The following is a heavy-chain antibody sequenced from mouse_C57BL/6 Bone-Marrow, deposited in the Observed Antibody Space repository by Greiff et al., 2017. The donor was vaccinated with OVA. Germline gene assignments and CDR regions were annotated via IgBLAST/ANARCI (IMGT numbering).Heavy chain of an antibody. Sequence: VQLMESGPGLVAPSQSLSITCTVSGFSLTSYAISWVRQPPGKGLEWLGVIWTGGGTNYNSALKSRLSISKDNSKSQVFLKMNSLQTDDTARYYCARSYYYGSTPWFAYWGQGTLVTVSA. V-gene: IGHV2-9-1*01. CDR1: GFSLTSYA. CDR3: ARSYYYGSTPWFAY. CDR2: IWTGGGT. J-gene: IGHJ3*01. D-gene: IGHD1-1*01.